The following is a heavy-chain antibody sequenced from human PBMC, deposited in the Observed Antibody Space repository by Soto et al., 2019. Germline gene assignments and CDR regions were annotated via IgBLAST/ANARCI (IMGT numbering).Heavy chain of an antibody. D-gene: IGHD6-13*01. Sequence: GVSLRLSCAASGFTFSSYSMNWVRQAPGKGLEWVSSISSSSSYIYYADSVKGRFTISRDNAKKSLYLQMNSLRAEDTALYYCAKEKRAQLELRHFDYCGQGTLVTVSS. CDR1: GFTFSSYS. CDR3: AKEKRAQLELRHFDY. V-gene: IGHV3-21*04. J-gene: IGHJ4*02. CDR2: ISSSSSYI.